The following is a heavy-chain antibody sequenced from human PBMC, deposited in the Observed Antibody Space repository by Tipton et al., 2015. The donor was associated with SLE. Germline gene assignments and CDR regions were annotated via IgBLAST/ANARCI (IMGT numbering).Heavy chain of an antibody. J-gene: IGHJ2*01. CDR1: GGSISSSSYY. CDR2: IYYSGST. CDR3: ARHGRIAARDWYFDL. V-gene: IGHV4-61*05. Sequence: TLSLTCTVSGGSISSSSYYWGWIRQPPGKGLEWIGYIYYSGSTNYNPSLKSRVTISVDTSKNQFSLKLSSVTAADTAVYYCARHGRIAARDWYFDLWGRGTLVTVSS. D-gene: IGHD6-6*01.